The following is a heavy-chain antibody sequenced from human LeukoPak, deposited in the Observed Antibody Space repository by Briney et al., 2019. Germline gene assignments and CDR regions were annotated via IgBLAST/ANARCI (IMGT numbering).Heavy chain of an antibody. CDR2: IKHDGGEV. Sequence: PGGSLRLSCAASGFTFSNYWMNWVRQAPGKGLEWVANIKHDGGEVYYVGSVKGRFTISRDSAKNSLHLQMNSLRAEDTAVYYCARGGSRFCSSCYSDAFDIWGQGTMVIVSS. CDR3: ARGGSRFCSSCYSDAFDI. J-gene: IGHJ3*02. CDR1: GFTFSNYW. V-gene: IGHV3-7*01. D-gene: IGHD2-15*01.